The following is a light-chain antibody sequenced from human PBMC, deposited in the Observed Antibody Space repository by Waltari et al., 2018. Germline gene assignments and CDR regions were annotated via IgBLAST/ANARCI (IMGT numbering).Light chain of an antibody. Sequence: QLVLTQSPSASASLGASVKLTCTLSSGHSSNVIAWLQQQPAKGPRYLMKVNSDGSHSKGDEIPDRFSGSSSGAERYLTISSLQSEDEADYCCQTGGHGTWVFGGGTKLTVL. CDR2: VNSDGSH. V-gene: IGLV4-69*01. J-gene: IGLJ3*02. CDR3: QTGGHGTWV. CDR1: SGHSSNV.